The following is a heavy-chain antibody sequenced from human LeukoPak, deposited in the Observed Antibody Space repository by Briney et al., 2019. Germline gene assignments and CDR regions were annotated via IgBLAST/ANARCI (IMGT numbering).Heavy chain of an antibody. J-gene: IGHJ6*02. CDR1: GFTLSSYAM. V-gene: IGHV4-4*02. Sequence: GSLRLSCVASGFTLSSYAMSWVRQAPGKGLEWIGEIYLYGTTNYNPSFTSRVTMSVDRSRNQFSLKLTSVTAADTAVYYCARQKWEQQGRDYYFNGLDVWGPGTTVIVSS. CDR2: IYLYGTT. D-gene: IGHD1/OR15-1a*01. CDR3: ARQKWEQQGRDYYFNGLDV.